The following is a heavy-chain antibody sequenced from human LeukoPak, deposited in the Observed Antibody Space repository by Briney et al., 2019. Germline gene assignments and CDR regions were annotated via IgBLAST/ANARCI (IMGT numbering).Heavy chain of an antibody. J-gene: IGHJ4*02. CDR2: IKPNNGGT. CDR1: GYTFTGYY. CDR3: ARDRDYYDSSGYYYFDY. Sequence: GASVKVSCKASGYTFTGYYMHWVRQAPGQGLEWMGWIKPNNGGTNYAQKFQGRVTMTRDTSISTAYMELSRLTSDDTAVYYCARDRDYYDSSGYYYFDYWGQGTLVTVSS. V-gene: IGHV1-2*02. D-gene: IGHD3-22*01.